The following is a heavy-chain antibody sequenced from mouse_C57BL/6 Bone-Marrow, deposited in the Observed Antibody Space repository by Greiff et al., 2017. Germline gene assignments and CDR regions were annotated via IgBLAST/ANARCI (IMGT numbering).Heavy chain of an antibody. J-gene: IGHJ1*03. CDR2: IYPRDGST. CDR3: ARVYSDGNSREGYFIV. Sequence: VKLVESGPELVKPGASVKLSCKASGYTFTSYDINWVKQRPGQGLEWIGWIYPRDGSTKYNEKFKGKATLTVDTSSSTAYMELHSLTSEAAAVYFWARVYSDGNSREGYFIVWSTGTTVTVSS. V-gene: IGHV1-85*01. CDR1: GYTFTSYD. D-gene: IGHD1-3*01.